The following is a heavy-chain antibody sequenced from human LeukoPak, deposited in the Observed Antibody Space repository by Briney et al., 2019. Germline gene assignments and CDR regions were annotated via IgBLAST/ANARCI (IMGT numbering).Heavy chain of an antibody. CDR1: GFTFSSYG. V-gene: IGHV3-30*18. J-gene: IGHJ4*02. D-gene: IGHD6-19*01. CDR3: AKDTNRYGSGWYDY. Sequence: GGSLRLSCAASGFTFSSYGMHWVRQAPGKGLEWVAVISYDGSNKYYADSVKGRFTISRDNSKNTLYLQMNSLRAEDTAVYYCAKDTNRYGSGWYDYWGQGTLVTVSS. CDR2: ISYDGSNK.